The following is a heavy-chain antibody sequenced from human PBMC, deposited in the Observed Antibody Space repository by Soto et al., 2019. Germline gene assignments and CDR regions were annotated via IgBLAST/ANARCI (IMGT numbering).Heavy chain of an antibody. V-gene: IGHV3-23*01. CDR2: ISGSGGST. CDR1: GFTFSSYA. CDR3: AKDWEYCSGGSCYPDNWFDP. D-gene: IGHD2-15*01. Sequence: GGSLRLSCAASGFTFSSYAMSWVRQAPGKGLEWVSAISGSGGSTYYADSVKGRFTISRDNSKNTLYLQMNSLRAEDTAVYYCAKDWEYCSGGSCYPDNWFDPWGQGTLVTVSS. J-gene: IGHJ5*02.